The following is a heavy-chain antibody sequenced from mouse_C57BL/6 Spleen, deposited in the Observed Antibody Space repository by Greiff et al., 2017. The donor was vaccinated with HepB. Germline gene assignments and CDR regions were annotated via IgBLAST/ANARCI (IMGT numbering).Heavy chain of an antibody. D-gene: IGHD1-1*01. CDR1: GYTFTSYW. CDR3: ARIIITTVVGGFDV. V-gene: IGHV1-50*01. Sequence: QVQLQQPGAELVKPGASVKLSCKASGYTFTSYWMQWVKQRPGQGLEWIGEIDPSDSYTNYNQKFKGKATLTVDTSSSTAYMQLSSLTSEDSAVYYCARIIITTVVGGFDVWGTGTTVTVSS. J-gene: IGHJ1*03. CDR2: IDPSDSYT.